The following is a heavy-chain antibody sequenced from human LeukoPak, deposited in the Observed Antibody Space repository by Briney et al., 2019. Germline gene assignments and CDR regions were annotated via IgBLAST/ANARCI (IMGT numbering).Heavy chain of an antibody. V-gene: IGHV3-48*01. CDR2: ISSSSNTI. D-gene: IGHD6-19*01. J-gene: IGHJ4*02. CDR3: ASDPVAGTVDY. Sequence: GGSLRLSCAAPGFTFSSYSMNWVRPAPGKGLEWVSYISSSSNTIYYADSVKGRFTISRDNAKNSLYLQMNSLRAEDTAVYYCASDPVAGTVDYWGQGTLVTVSS. CDR1: GFTFSSYS.